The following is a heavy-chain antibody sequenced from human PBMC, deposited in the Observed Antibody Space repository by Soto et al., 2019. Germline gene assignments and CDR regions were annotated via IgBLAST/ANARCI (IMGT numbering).Heavy chain of an antibody. Sequence: GGSLRLSCAASGFTFSNAWMNWVRQAPGKGLEWVGRIKSKTDGGTIEYAAPVKGRFTFSRDDSKNTLYLQMNSLKTEDTAVYYCTTDPNCSITFCAHRCYYYGMDVRGPGTT. J-gene: IGHJ6*02. D-gene: IGHD2-2*01. CDR2: IKSKTDGGTI. CDR3: TTDPNCSITFCAHRCYYYGMDV. CDR1: GFTFSNAW. V-gene: IGHV3-15*01.